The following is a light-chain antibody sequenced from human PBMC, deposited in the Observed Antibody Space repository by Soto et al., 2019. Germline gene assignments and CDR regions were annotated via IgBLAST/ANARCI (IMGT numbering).Light chain of an antibody. CDR1: QRVSSSY. CDR3: QHYAISWT. J-gene: IGKJ1*01. Sequence: MALKQCPSTIPQCPGERATXSCRASQRVSSSYLAWYQQKPFHAPRLLLYVASSRSTGIPARFSGSESGRAFTLAIPSLGREGFAVYYWQHYAISWTFGQGTKAGIK. CDR2: VAS. V-gene: IGKV3-20*01.